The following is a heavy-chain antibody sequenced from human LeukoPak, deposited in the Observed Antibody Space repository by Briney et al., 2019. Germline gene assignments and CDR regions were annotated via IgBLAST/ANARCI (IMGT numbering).Heavy chain of an antibody. J-gene: IGHJ4*02. D-gene: IGHD1-26*01. CDR3: ARGNTRPKDVGATIDY. CDR1: GYTFTSYD. CDR2: MNPKSGNT. Sequence: GASVKVSCKASGYTFTSYDINWVRQVTGQGLEWMGWMNPKSGNTGYAQKFQGRVTMTRNTSISTAYMELSSLRSEDTAVHYCARGNTRPKDVGATIDYWGQGTLVTVSS. V-gene: IGHV1-8*02.